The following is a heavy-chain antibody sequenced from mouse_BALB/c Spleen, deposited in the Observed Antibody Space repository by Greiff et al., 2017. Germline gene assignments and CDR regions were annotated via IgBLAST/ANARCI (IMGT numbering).Heavy chain of an antibody. CDR1: GYTFTSYW. CDR3: ARGRGLTGTLYYAMDY. Sequence: QVQLQQSGAELAKPGASVKMSCKASGYTFTSYWMHWVKQRPGQGLEWIGYINPSTGYTEYNQKFKDKATLTADKSSSTAYMQLSSLTSEDSAVYYCARGRGLTGTLYYAMDYWGQGTSVTVSS. D-gene: IGHD4-1*01. J-gene: IGHJ4*01. V-gene: IGHV1-7*01. CDR2: INPSTGYT.